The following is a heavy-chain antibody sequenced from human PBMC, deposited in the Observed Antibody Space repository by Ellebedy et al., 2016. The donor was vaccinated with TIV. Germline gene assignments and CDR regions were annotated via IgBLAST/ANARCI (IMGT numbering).Heavy chain of an antibody. J-gene: IGHJ3*01. Sequence: GESLKISCEASGFTLSSYELNWVRQAPGRGMEWLSYISGSGSITHYAESVKGRFTISRDTAKNSLFLQMDSLSGEDTAVYYCARGDALDLWGQGTMVTVSS. CDR2: ISGSGSIT. CDR3: ARGDALDL. CDR1: GFTLSSYE. V-gene: IGHV3-48*03.